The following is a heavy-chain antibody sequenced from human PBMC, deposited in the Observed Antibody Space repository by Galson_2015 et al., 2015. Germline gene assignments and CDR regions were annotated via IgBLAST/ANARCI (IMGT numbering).Heavy chain of an antibody. V-gene: IGHV1-69*04. CDR2: IIPILGIA. CDR1: GGTFSSYT. CDR3: ARDAYYDEKAPSSSWQNWFDP. J-gene: IGHJ5*02. D-gene: IGHD6-13*01. Sequence: SVKVSCKASGGTFSSYTISWVRQAPGQGLEWMGRIIPILGIANYAQKFQGRVTITADKSTSTAYMELSSLRSEDTAVYYCARDAYYDEKAPSSSWQNWFDPWGQGTLVTVSS.